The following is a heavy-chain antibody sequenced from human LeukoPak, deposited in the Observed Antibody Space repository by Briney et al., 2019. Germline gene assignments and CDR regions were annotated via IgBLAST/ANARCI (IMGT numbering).Heavy chain of an antibody. V-gene: IGHV3-23*01. CDR1: GFTFSNYA. CDR2: ISDSGGST. CDR3: AKDGGGYNYDYYFDY. Sequence: PGGSLRLSCAASGFTFSNYAMSWVRQAPGKGLEWVSTISDSGGSTYYADSVRGRFTISRDNSKNTLFLQMNSPRAEDTAVYYCAKDGGGYNYDYYFDYWGQGTLVTVSS. D-gene: IGHD5-18*01. J-gene: IGHJ4*02.